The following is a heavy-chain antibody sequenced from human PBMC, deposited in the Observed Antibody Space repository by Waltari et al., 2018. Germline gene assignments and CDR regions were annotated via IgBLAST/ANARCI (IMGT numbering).Heavy chain of an antibody. Sequence: VPLVQSGAEIRKPRESLKISCKASGYTFTSYWIAWVRQMPGKGLEWMGAIYPGDSDTRYSPSFQGQVSFAADKSSTTAYLQWSSLKASDTAMYYCARCRAAAGSSAFDSWGQGTLITVSS. V-gene: IGHV5-51*01. CDR1: GYTFTSYW. CDR3: ARCRAAAGSSAFDS. CDR2: IYPGDSDT. D-gene: IGHD6-13*01. J-gene: IGHJ4*02.